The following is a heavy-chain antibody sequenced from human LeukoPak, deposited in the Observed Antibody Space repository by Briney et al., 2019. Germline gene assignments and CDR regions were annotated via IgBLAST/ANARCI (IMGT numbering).Heavy chain of an antibody. D-gene: IGHD7-27*01. V-gene: IGHV3-7*01. CDR2: IKQDGSEK. Sequence: GGSLRLSCAASGFTVSSHYMSWVRQAPGKGPEWVAHIKQDGSEKYYVDSVKGRFTISRDNAKKSLYLQMNSLRAEDTALYYCARDGDWGSPGGAFNIWGQGTMVSVSS. CDR1: GFTVSSHY. CDR3: ARDGDWGSPGGAFNI. J-gene: IGHJ3*02.